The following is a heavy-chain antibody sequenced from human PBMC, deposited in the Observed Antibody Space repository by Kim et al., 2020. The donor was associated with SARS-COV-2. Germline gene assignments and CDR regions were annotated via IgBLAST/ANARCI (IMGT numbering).Heavy chain of an antibody. CDR2: ISGSGGST. Sequence: GGSLRLSCAASGFTFSSYAMSWVRQAPGKGLEWVSAISGSGGSTYYSDSVKGRFTISRDNSKNTLYLQMNSLRAEDTAVYYCAKDLRGFGESRNEPDFDYWGQGTLVTVSS. D-gene: IGHD3-10*01. CDR1: GFTFSSYA. V-gene: IGHV3-23*01. J-gene: IGHJ4*02. CDR3: AKDLRGFGESRNEPDFDY.